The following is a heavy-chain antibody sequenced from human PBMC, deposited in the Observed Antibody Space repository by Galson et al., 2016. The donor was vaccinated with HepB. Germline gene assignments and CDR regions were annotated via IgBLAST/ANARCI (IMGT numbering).Heavy chain of an antibody. J-gene: IGHJ4*02. V-gene: IGHV4-39*07. CDR1: GGSIGSSNYY. CDR3: ARDPPLKDISSSIVDY. Sequence: SETLSLTCTVSGGSIGSSNYYWGWIRQPPGKGLEWIGSIYYSGSTYYTPSLKSRVSISVDTSKNQFSLTLSSVTAADTAVYYCARDPPLKDISSSIVDYLGQGTLVTGSS. D-gene: IGHD6-6*01. CDR2: IYYSGST.